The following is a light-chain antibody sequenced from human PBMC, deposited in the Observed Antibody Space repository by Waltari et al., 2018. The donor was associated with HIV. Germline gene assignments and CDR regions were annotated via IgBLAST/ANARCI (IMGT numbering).Light chain of an antibody. Sequence: TQMTQSPSFLSASVGDRLTITCRPRQTISKYLAWYQQKPGKAPTLLIYAASTLESGVPSRFSGSGSGTDFTLTISSLQPEDFGTYYCQQYNTAPLTFGGGTKVEIK. CDR2: AAS. J-gene: IGKJ4*02. V-gene: IGKV1-27*01. CDR3: QQYNTAPLT. CDR1: QTISKY.